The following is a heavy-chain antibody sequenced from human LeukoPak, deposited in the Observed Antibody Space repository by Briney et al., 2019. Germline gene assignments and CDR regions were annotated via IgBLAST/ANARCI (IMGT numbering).Heavy chain of an antibody. V-gene: IGHV3-23*01. CDR1: AFTFSSYA. D-gene: IGHD6-19*01. Sequence: SAGSLRLSCAASAFTFSSYAMSWVRQAPGQGLKWVSVISGSAGSTYYADSVKGRFTISRDNSTNTLYLHMDSLRAAATAVFYCANSLAVTGLFDYWGQGALVTVSS. CDR3: ANSLAVTGLFDY. J-gene: IGHJ4*02. CDR2: ISGSAGST.